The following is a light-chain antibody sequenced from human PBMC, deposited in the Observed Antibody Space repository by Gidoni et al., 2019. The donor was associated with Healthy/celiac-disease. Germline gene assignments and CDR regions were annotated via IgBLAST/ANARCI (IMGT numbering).Light chain of an antibody. J-gene: IGLJ2*01. Sequence: SYVLTPPPSVSVAPGQTARITCGGNNSGSKSVHWYQQKPGQAPVLVVYDDSDRPSGIPERFSGSNSGNTATLTISRVEAGDEADYYCQVWDSSSVVFGGGTKLTVL. V-gene: IGLV3-21*02. CDR3: QVWDSSSVV. CDR2: DDS. CDR1: NSGSKS.